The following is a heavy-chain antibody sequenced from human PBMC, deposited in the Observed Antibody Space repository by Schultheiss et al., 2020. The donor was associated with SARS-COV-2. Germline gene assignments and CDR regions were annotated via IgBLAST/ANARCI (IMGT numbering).Heavy chain of an antibody. CDR1: GGSISRSGYY. V-gene: IGHV4-39*07. CDR3: ARAPVVVTHIFDY. D-gene: IGHD2-21*02. J-gene: IGHJ4*02. CDR2: MYYTDNT. Sequence: SETLSLTCTVSGGSISRSGYYWGWIRQSPGKGLEWIGSMYYTDNTYYNPPLKSRVTISVDTSKNQFSLKLSSVTAADTAVYYCARAPVVVTHIFDYWGQGTLVTVSS.